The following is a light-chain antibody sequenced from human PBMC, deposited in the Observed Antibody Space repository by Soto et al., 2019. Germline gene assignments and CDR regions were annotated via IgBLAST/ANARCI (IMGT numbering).Light chain of an antibody. CDR1: SSNIGSNY. V-gene: IGLV1-47*01. J-gene: IGLJ2*01. Sequence: QSVLTQPPSASGTPGQRVTISCSGSSSNIGSNYVYWYQQLPGTAPKLLIYRNNQRPSGVPDRFSGSKSGTTASLAISGLRSEDEADYYCGPCDDSLSGVVFGGGTKLTVL. CDR3: GPCDDSLSGVV. CDR2: RNN.